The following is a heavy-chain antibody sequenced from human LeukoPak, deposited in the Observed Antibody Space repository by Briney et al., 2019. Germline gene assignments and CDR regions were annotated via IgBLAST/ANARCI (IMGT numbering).Heavy chain of an antibody. Sequence: GGSLRLSCAASGFTFNNYGMSWVRQAPGKGLEWVASISGNGGSTYYADSVKGRFTISRDNSKNTLYLQMNSLRAEDTAVYYCAKDGGQIFRGYYPEPEYFQHWGQGTLVTVSS. CDR3: AKDGGQIFRGYYPEPEYFQH. D-gene: IGHD3-22*01. CDR2: ISGNGGST. CDR1: GFTFNNYG. J-gene: IGHJ1*01. V-gene: IGHV3-23*01.